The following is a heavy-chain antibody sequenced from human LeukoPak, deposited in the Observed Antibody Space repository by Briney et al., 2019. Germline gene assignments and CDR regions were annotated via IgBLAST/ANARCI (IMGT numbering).Heavy chain of an antibody. Sequence: PGGSLRLSCAASGFTFDDYGMSWVRQAPGKGLEWVSGINWNGGSTGYADSVKGRFTISRDNAKNSPYLQMNSLKTEDTAVYYCTRLSPIEFLEWSYGAFDIWGQGTMVTVSS. V-gene: IGHV3-20*04. J-gene: IGHJ3*02. D-gene: IGHD3-3*01. CDR3: TRLSPIEFLEWSYGAFDI. CDR1: GFTFDDYG. CDR2: INWNGGST.